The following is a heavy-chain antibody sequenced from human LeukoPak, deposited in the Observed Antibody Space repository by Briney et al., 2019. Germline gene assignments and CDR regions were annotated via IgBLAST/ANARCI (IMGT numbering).Heavy chain of an antibody. CDR1: GYSISSGCY. J-gene: IGHJ3*01. D-gene: IGHD5-12*01. Sequence: PSETLSLTCTVSGYSISSGCYWGWIRQPPGKGLEWIGSIYHTGSSYYNPSLKSRVTISVDTSKNQFSLKLNSVTAADTAVYYCARDRLGGYSDAFNFWGQGTLVTVSS. CDR2: IYHTGSS. CDR3: ARDRLGGYSDAFNF. V-gene: IGHV4-38-2*02.